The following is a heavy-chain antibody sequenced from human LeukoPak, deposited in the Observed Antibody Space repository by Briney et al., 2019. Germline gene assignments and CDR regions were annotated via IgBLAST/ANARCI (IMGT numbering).Heavy chain of an antibody. V-gene: IGHV3-48*04. CDR2: ISSSSRNI. CDR1: GFTLSSYS. Sequence: GGSLRLSCAASGFTLSSYSMNWVRQAPGKGLEWVSYISSSSRNIYYADSVKGRFTISRDNTKNSLYLQMNSLRAEDTAVYYCARDRDYYDSSGYYLTFNDYWGQGTLVTVSS. J-gene: IGHJ4*02. CDR3: ARDRDYYDSSGYYLTFNDY. D-gene: IGHD3-22*01.